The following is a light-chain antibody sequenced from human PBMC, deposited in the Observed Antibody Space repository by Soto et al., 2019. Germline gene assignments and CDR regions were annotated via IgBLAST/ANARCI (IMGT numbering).Light chain of an antibody. V-gene: IGKV3-20*01. J-gene: IGKJ2*01. CDR1: QSVSANY. CDR2: GSS. CDR3: QQYGSSPPYT. Sequence: EIVLTQSPGTLSLSPGEIATLSCRASQSVSANYIAWYQQKPGQSPRLLIYGSSDRATGIPDRFSGSGSETDFTLTISRVEPEDFAVYYCQQYGSSPPYTFGQGTKLEIK.